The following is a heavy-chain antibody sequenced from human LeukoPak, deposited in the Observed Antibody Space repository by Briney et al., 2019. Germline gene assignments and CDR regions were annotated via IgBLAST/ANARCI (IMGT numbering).Heavy chain of an antibody. J-gene: IGHJ3*02. D-gene: IGHD3-16*02. Sequence: GASVKFSCRASGYTFPGMDSHGFEQAPGQGLEWMGWINPNSGGTNYAQKFQGRVTMTRDTSISTAYMELSRLRFDDTAVYYCASLVPDPWGSYRYTSDDAFDIWGQGTMVTVSS. CDR3: ASLVPDPWGSYRYTSDDAFDI. CDR2: INPNSGGT. CDR1: GYTFPGMD. V-gene: IGHV1-2*03.